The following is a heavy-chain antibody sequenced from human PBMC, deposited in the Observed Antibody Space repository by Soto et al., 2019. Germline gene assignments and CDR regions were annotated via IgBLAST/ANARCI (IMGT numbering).Heavy chain of an antibody. CDR1: GGTFSSYS. J-gene: IGHJ4*02. V-gene: IGHV1-69*02. Sequence: QVQLVQSGAEVMKPGSSVKVSCKASGGTFSSYSISWVRQAPGQGLEWMGRIIPMLGIANYAQKFQGRVTITADKSTSTAYMELSSLRSEDTAVYYCARASDILTGYFIDYWGQGTLVTVSS. CDR2: IIPMLGIA. D-gene: IGHD3-9*01. CDR3: ARASDILTGYFIDY.